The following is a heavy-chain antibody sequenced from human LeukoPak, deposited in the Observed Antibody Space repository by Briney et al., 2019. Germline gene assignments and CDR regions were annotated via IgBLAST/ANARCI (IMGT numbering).Heavy chain of an antibody. Sequence: ASVKVSCKASGYTFTGYYMHWVRQAPGQGLEWMGWINPNSGGTNYAQKFQGRVTMTRDTSISTAYMELSRLRSDDTAVYYCARNFVDTFTPDYWGQGTLVTVSS. CDR1: GYTFTGYY. V-gene: IGHV1-2*02. CDR2: INPNSGGT. J-gene: IGHJ4*02. D-gene: IGHD5-18*01. CDR3: ARNFVDTFTPDY.